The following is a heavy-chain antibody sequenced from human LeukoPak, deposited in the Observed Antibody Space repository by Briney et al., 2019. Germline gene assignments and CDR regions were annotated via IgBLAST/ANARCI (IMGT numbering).Heavy chain of an antibody. D-gene: IGHD1-26*01. CDR3: AIVDRGLGGSFPTDY. CDR2: INPNRGNT. V-gene: IGHV1-8*01. J-gene: IGHJ4*02. Sequence: ASVKVSCKASGYTFTTYDINWVRQATGQGLEWMGWINPNRGNTGYAQEFQGRLTVTRNTSISTAFMELSSLRSEDTAVYFCAIVDRGLGGSFPTDYWGQGTLVTVSS. CDR1: GYTFTTYD.